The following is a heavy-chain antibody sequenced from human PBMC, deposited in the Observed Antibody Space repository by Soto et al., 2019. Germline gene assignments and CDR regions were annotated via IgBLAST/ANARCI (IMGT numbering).Heavy chain of an antibody. Sequence: QVQLVQSGAEVKRPGSSVKVSCESSGDTFNSYVISWVRQAPGQGLEWMGGIIPIIGVTHYAQKFQGRVTISALSSTGTAYMELTNLGFEDPALYYCAIESLGAKGGEHWGRGILVTVSS. CDR2: IIPIIGVT. J-gene: IGHJ1*01. V-gene: IGHV1-69*17. CDR1: GDTFNSYV. CDR3: AIESLGAKGGEH. D-gene: IGHD3-16*01.